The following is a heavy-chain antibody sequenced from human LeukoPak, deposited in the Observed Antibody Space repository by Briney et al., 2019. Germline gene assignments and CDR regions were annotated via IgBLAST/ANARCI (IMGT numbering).Heavy chain of an antibody. Sequence: GGSLRLSCAASGFTFSNAWMSWVRQAPGKGLEWVGRIKSKTDGGTTDYAAPVKGRFTISRDDSKNTLYLQMNNLKTEDTAVYYCTSYSSSWYWGTDYYYYMDVWGKGTTVTVSS. D-gene: IGHD6-13*01. CDR2: IKSKTDGGTT. J-gene: IGHJ6*03. CDR3: TSYSSSWYWGTDYYYYMDV. CDR1: GFTFSNAW. V-gene: IGHV3-15*01.